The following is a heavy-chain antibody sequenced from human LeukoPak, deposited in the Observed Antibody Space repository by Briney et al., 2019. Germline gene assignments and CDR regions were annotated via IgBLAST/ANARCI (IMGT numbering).Heavy chain of an antibody. CDR2: ISDGGSDT. V-gene: IGHV3-23*01. CDR1: GFTVGGTY. D-gene: IGHD4-17*01. Sequence: GGSLRLSCAASGFTVGGTYMSWVRQAPGKGLDWVSTISDGGSDTHYADSVKGRFTISRDDSKNTLYLQMNSLRAEDTAVYYCAKALYGDYGRFDYWGQGTLVTVSS. J-gene: IGHJ4*02. CDR3: AKALYGDYGRFDY.